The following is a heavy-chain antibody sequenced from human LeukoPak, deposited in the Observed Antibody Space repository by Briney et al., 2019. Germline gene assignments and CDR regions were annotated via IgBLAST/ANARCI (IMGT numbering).Heavy chain of an antibody. CDR3: ATQILLCHYY. CDR2: AFYSGTT. D-gene: IGHD2/OR15-2a*01. J-gene: IGHJ4*01. CDR1: GDSISSSSYY. V-gene: IGHV4-39*01. Sequence: SETLSLTCTVSGDSISSSSYYWEWIRQTPGKGLEWIGSAFYSGTTYYNPSLKSRVTISVDTSKNQFSLKLSSVTAADTAVYYCATQILLCHYYWGDGTLVTVSS.